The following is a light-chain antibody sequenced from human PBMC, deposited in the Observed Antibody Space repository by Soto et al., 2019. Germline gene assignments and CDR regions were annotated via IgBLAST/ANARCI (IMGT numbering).Light chain of an antibody. CDR2: EVS. V-gene: IGLV2-8*01. Sequence: QSALTQPPSASGPPGQSVTISCTGTSSDVGGYNYVSWYQHHPGKAPKLMIYEVSKRPSGVPDRFSGSKSGNTASLTVSGLQAEDEADYYCSSYAGSNTFVVFGGGTKLTVL. J-gene: IGLJ2*01. CDR3: SSYAGSNTFVV. CDR1: SSDVGGYNY.